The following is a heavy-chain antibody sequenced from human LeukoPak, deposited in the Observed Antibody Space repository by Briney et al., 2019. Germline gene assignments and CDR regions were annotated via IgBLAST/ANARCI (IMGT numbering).Heavy chain of an antibody. J-gene: IGHJ6*02. Sequence: AASVKVSCKASGYTFTGYYMHWVRQAPGQGLEWMGWINPNSGGTNYAQKFQGRVTMTRDTSISTAYMELSRLRPDDTAVYYCARDVRGSSSWYLLDYYYYGMDVWGQGTTVTVSS. CDR3: ARDVRGSSSWYLLDYYYYGMDV. D-gene: IGHD6-13*01. CDR1: GYTFTGYY. CDR2: INPNSGGT. V-gene: IGHV1-2*02.